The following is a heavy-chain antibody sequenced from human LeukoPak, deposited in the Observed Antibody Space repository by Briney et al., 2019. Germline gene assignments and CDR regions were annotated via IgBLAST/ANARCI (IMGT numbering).Heavy chain of an antibody. CDR2: IHYDGAT. J-gene: IGHJ4*02. CDR1: GGSISGRRYY. V-gene: IGHV4-39*01. D-gene: IGHD3-3*01. CDR3: ARHRFHYDFWSRGFDY. Sequence: SETLSLTCSVSGGSISGRRYYWGWIRQPPGRGLEWIGSIHYDGATYYNPSLKSRVTMSVDTSKNQVSLKLRSGTAADTAVYYCARHRFHYDFWSRGFDYWGQGTLVTVSS.